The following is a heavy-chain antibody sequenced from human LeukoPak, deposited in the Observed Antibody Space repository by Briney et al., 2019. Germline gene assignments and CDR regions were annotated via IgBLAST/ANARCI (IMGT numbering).Heavy chain of an antibody. Sequence: PGGSLRLSCAASGFTFSSYAMSWVRQAPGKGLEWVSAISGSGGSTYYADSVKGRFTISRDNSKNTLYLQMNSLRAEDTAVYYCARGVGFLEYSYYYMDVWGKGTTVTVSS. V-gene: IGHV3-23*01. CDR2: ISGSGGST. D-gene: IGHD3-3*02. J-gene: IGHJ6*03. CDR3: ARGVGFLEYSYYYMDV. CDR1: GFTFSSYA.